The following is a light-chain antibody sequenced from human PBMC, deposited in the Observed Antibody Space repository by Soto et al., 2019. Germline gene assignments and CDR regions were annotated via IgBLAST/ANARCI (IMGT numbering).Light chain of an antibody. Sequence: QSALTQPASVSGSPGQSITISCTGASYVSWYQQHPGKAPKLMIYDVSNRPSGVSNRFSGSKSGNTASLTISGLQAEDEAVYYCSSYRSSGAVVFGVGTKLTVL. CDR3: SSYRSSGAVV. V-gene: IGLV2-14*01. CDR1: SY. J-gene: IGLJ3*02. CDR2: DVS.